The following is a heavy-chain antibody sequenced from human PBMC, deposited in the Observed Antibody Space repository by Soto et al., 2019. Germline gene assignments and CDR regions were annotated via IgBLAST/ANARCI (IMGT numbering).Heavy chain of an antibody. D-gene: IGHD7-27*01. V-gene: IGHV1-69*01. CDR1: GGAFTTSS. Sequence: QVQLVQSGAEVKEPGTSVKVFCKASGGAFTTSSFVWVRQGPGQGLEWMGGIIPIISKTNVAQKFQARVTFTAEESTRTAYLELTSLPSEDTAIYYCARDVVRSTGGASWGQGTLVTVSS. J-gene: IGHJ5*02. CDR2: IIPIISKT. CDR3: ARDVVRSTGGAS.